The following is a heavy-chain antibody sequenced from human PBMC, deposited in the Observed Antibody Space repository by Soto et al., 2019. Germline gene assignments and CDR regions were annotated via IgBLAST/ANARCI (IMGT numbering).Heavy chain of an antibody. J-gene: IGHJ5*02. V-gene: IGHV4-34*01. Sequence: QVHLHQWGAGLLEPSETLSLTCAVYGGSFGAYYWSWIRQPPGKGLEWIGEISHSGSTNYNPSLKARVTISVDTAKNQFSLKLSSVTAADTAVYYCATRPGGRLLWFGELIPAFAPWGQGTLVTVSS. CDR1: GGSFGAYY. CDR2: ISHSGST. D-gene: IGHD3-10*01. CDR3: ATRPGGRLLWFGELIPAFAP.